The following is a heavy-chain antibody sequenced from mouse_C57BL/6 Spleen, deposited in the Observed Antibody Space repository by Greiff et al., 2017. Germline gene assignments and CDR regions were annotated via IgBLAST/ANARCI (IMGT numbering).Heavy chain of an antibody. D-gene: IGHD3-2*01. CDR1: GYSITSGYY. V-gene: IGHV3-6*01. CDR2: ISYDGSN. J-gene: IGHJ2*01. Sequence: ESGPGLVKPSQSLSLTCSVTGYSITSGYYWNWIRQFPGNKLEWMGYISYDGSNNYNPSLKNRISITRDTSKNQFFLKLNSVTTEDTATYYCARGGRQVYYFDYWGQGTTLTVSS. CDR3: ARGGRQVYYFDY.